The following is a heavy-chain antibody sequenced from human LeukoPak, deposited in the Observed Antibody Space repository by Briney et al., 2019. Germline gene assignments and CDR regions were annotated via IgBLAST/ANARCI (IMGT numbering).Heavy chain of an antibody. CDR2: ISGSGGST. Sequence: GGSLRLSCAASGFTFSSYAMSGVRQAPGKGLEWGSAISGSGGSTYYAASVKGRFTISRDNSKNTLYLQMNSLRAEDTAVCYCAKFLSVAGTLPYFDYWGQGTLVTVSS. D-gene: IGHD6-19*01. J-gene: IGHJ4*02. CDR3: AKFLSVAGTLPYFDY. V-gene: IGHV3-23*01. CDR1: GFTFSSYA.